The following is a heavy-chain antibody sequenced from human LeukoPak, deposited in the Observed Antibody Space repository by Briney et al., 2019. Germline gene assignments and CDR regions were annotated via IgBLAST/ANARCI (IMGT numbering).Heavy chain of an antibody. V-gene: IGHV1-69*04. Sequence: SVKVSCKASGGTFSSYAISWVRQAPGQGLEWMGRIIPILGIANYAQKFQGRVTITADKSTSTAYMELSSLRSEDTAVYYCARTDGYIYFDYWGQGTLVTVSS. J-gene: IGHJ4*02. CDR3: ARTDGYIYFDY. CDR1: GGTFSSYA. CDR2: IIPILGIA. D-gene: IGHD5-24*01.